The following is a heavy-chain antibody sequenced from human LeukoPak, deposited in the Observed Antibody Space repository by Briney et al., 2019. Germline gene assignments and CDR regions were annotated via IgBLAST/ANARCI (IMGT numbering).Heavy chain of an antibody. D-gene: IGHD3-22*01. CDR1: GFTFSNVK. CDR3: TTVYYG. Sequence: PGGSLRLSCAASGFTFSNVKMSWVRQAPGKGLEWVGRIKSKTEGGTIEYAAPVKGRFTISRDDSKNTLYLGMNSLKTEDTGVYYCTTVYYGWGQGTLVTVSS. J-gene: IGHJ4*02. CDR2: IKSKTEGGTI. V-gene: IGHV3-15*01.